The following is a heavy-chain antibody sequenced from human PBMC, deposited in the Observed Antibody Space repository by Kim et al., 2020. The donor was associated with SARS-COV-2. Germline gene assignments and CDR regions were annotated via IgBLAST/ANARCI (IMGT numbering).Heavy chain of an antibody. CDR3: ARGRWFDP. J-gene: IGHJ5*02. Sequence: NGNTNYAQKLQGRGTMTTDTSTSTAYMELRSLRSDDTAVYYCARGRWFDPWGQGTLVTVSS. CDR2: NGNT. V-gene: IGHV1-18*01.